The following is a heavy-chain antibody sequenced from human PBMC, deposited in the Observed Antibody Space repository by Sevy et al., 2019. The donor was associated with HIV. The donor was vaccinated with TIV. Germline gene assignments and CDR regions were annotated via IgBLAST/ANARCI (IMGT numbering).Heavy chain of an antibody. CDR3: AKGSSVVVVAATDSNYFDY. V-gene: IGHV3-9*01. D-gene: IGHD2-15*01. Sequence: GGSLRLSCAASGFTFDDYAMHWVRQAPGKGLEWVSGISWNSGSIGYADSVKGRFTISRDNAKNSLYLQMNSLRAEDTALYYCAKGSSVVVVAATDSNYFDYWGQGTLVTVSS. J-gene: IGHJ4*02. CDR1: GFTFDDYA. CDR2: ISWNSGSI.